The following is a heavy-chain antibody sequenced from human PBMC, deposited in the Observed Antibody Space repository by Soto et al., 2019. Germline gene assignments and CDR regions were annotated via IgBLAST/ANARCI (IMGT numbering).Heavy chain of an antibody. Sequence: EVQLVESGGGLVQPGGSLRLSCAASGFTFSSYWMHWVRQVPGKGLVWVSRLYTDGSRTSYADSVKGRFTISRDNAKNTLYLQMNSLSAEDTAVYYCASGARGYYYMDAWGKGTTVTVSS. CDR3: ASGARGYYYMDA. D-gene: IGHD3-3*01. CDR1: GFTFSSYW. J-gene: IGHJ6*03. CDR2: LYTDGSRT. V-gene: IGHV3-74*01.